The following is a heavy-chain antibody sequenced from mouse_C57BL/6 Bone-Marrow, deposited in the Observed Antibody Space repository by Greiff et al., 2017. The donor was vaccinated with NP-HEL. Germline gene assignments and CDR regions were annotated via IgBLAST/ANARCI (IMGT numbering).Heavy chain of an antibody. Sequence: QVHVKQPGAELVKPGASVKLSCKASGYTFTSYWMHWVKQRPGQGLEWIGMIHPNSGSTNYNEKFKSKATLTVDKSSSTAYMQLSSLTSEDSAVYYCASKDIYTTVVHDYWGQGTTLTVSS. CDR1: GYTFTSYW. J-gene: IGHJ2*01. CDR2: IHPNSGST. CDR3: ASKDIYTTVVHDY. V-gene: IGHV1-64*01. D-gene: IGHD1-1*01.